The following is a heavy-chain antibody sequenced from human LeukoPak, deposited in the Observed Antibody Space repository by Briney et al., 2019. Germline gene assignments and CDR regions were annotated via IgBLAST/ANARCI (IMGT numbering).Heavy chain of an antibody. Sequence: ASVKVSCKASGYTFTSYGISWVRQAPGQGLEWMGWISAYNGNTDYARKLQGRVTMTTDTSTSTAYMELRSLRSDDTAVYYCARADTYYYDSSGYYWFDYWGQGTLVTVSS. CDR3: ARADTYYYDSSGYYWFDY. CDR1: GYTFTSYG. V-gene: IGHV1-18*01. J-gene: IGHJ4*02. D-gene: IGHD3-22*01. CDR2: ISAYNGNT.